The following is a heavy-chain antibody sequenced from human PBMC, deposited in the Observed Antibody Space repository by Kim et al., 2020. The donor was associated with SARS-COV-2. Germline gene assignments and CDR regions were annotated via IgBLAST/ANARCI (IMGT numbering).Heavy chain of an antibody. CDR3: EKLRDYAWQGAFDV. V-gene: IGHV3-30*18. Sequence: GGSLRLSCAASGFTFSNYGMHWVRQAPGKGLEWVAGISYEGSNKYYEDSVKGRFTISRDNSKNALYLQMNSLRAEDTAVDDYEKLRDYAWQGAFDVWGQG. CDR1: GFTFSNYG. D-gene: IGHD3-9*01. J-gene: IGHJ3*01. CDR2: ISYEGSNK.